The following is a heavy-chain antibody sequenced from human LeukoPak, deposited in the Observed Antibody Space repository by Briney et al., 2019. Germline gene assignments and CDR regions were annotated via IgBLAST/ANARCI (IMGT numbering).Heavy chain of an antibody. CDR3: TRGKWCFDY. J-gene: IGHJ4*02. Sequence: SETLSLTCTVSGGSISDYYWSWIRQPPGKGLEWIGYIYYTGGTSYNPSLKSRVTISVDTSENHFSLKLSSLTAADTAVYYCTRGKWCFDYWGQGALVTVSS. V-gene: IGHV4-59*01. D-gene: IGHD2-15*01. CDR2: IYYTGGT. CDR1: GGSISDYY.